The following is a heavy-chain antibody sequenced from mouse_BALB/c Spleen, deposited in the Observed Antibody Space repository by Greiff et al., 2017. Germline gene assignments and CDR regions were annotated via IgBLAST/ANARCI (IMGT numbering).Heavy chain of an antibody. D-gene: IGHD4-1*01. Sequence: QVQLKESGPGLVAPSQSLSITCTVSGFSLTSYGVHWVRQPPGKGLEWLGVIWAGGSTNYNSALMSRLSISKDNSKSQVFLKMNSLQTDDTAMYYCARDEGNWDHYFDYWGQGTTLTVSS. J-gene: IGHJ2*01. CDR1: GFSLTSYG. CDR2: IWAGGST. V-gene: IGHV2-9*02. CDR3: ARDEGNWDHYFDY.